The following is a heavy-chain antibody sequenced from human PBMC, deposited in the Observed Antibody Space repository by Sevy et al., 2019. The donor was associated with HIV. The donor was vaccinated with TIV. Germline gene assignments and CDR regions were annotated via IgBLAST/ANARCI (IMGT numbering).Heavy chain of an antibody. D-gene: IGHD3-10*01. Sequence: ASVKVSCKASGGTFSSYAISWVRRAPGQGLEWMGGIIPIFGTANYAQKFQGRVTITADESTSTAYMELSSLRSEDTAVYYCARHGANGSGREWFDPWGQGTLVTVSS. CDR2: IIPIFGTA. J-gene: IGHJ5*02. CDR1: GGTFSSYA. CDR3: ARHGANGSGREWFDP. V-gene: IGHV1-69*13.